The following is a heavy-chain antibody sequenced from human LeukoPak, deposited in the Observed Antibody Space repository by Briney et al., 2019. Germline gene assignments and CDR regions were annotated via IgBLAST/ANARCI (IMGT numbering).Heavy chain of an antibody. D-gene: IGHD3-22*01. CDR2: ITSTGGTT. V-gene: IGHV3-23*01. Sequence: AGGSLRLSCAASGFTFNSYAMSWVRQAPGKGLEWVSGITSTGGTTYYADSVRGRFTISRDNFNNTLHLQMNSLRAEDTALYYCAKDAYYYDTSDYPWGQGTLVTVS. J-gene: IGHJ1*01. CDR1: GFTFNSYA. CDR3: AKDAYYYDTSDYP.